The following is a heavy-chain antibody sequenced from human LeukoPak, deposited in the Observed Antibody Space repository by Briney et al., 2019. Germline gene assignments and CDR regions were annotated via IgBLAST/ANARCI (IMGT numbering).Heavy chain of an antibody. CDR3: AKDRGNYGAIPDN. V-gene: IGHV3-21*01. D-gene: IGHD4-17*01. Sequence: GGSLRLSCAASGFTFSSYSMNWVRQAPGKGLEWVSSISSSSSYIYYADSVKGRFTISRDNAKNSLYLQMNSLRAEDTAVYYCAKDRGNYGAIPDNWGQGTLVTVSS. CDR1: GFTFSSYS. J-gene: IGHJ4*02. CDR2: ISSSSSYI.